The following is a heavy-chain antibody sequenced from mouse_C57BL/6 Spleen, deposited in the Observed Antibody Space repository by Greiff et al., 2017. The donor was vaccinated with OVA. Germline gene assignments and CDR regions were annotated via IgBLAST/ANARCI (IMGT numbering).Heavy chain of an antibody. CDR2: ISSGSSTI. Sequence: EVQVVESGGGLVKPGGSLKLSCAASGFTFSDYGMHWVRQAPEKGLEWVAYISSGSSTIYYADTVKGRFTISRDNAKNTLFLQMTSLWSEDTAMYYCARLITTAGDYAMDYWGQGTSVTVSS. V-gene: IGHV5-17*01. J-gene: IGHJ4*01. CDR1: GFTFSDYG. CDR3: ARLITTAGDYAMDY. D-gene: IGHD1-1*01.